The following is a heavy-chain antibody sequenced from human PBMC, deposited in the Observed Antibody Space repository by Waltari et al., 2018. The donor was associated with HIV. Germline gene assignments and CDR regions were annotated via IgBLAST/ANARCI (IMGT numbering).Heavy chain of an antibody. V-gene: IGHV3-48*01. CDR2: ISSSSRTI. CDR1: GYTFSAHT. Sequence: EVQLVESGGVLVQPGGSLRLSCAASGYTFSAHTIIWVRQAPGKGLEWLSYISSSSRTIYYADSVEGRFTVSRDNARNSAYLQMNSLKVEDTAVYYCAREFGTIDNFDYWGQGTLVSVSS. J-gene: IGHJ4*01. CDR3: AREFGTIDNFDY. D-gene: IGHD3-16*01.